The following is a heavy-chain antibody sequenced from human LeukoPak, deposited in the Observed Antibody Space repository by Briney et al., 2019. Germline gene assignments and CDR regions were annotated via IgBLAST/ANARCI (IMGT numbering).Heavy chain of an antibody. CDR1: GYSIINGYY. CDR3: ARQHDSYYYYYIDV. CDR2: LYHSDSA. Sequence: SETLSLTCAVSGYSIINGYYWVWIRQPPGRGLEWIGSLYHSDSAYYNTSLRSRVSMSVDTSKNQFSLTLSFVTAADTAVYYCARQHDSYYYYYIDVWGSGTTVTVSS. V-gene: IGHV4-38-2*01. J-gene: IGHJ6*03.